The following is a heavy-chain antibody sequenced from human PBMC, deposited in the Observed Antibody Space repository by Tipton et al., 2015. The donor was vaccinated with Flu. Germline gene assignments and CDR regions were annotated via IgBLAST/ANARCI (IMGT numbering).Heavy chain of an antibody. CDR2: VSSDGANT. V-gene: IGHV3-30*12. J-gene: IGHJ5*02. CDR3: ARILGSSWKERWFDP. Sequence: SGVSFGSHSMHWVRRAPGKGLEWVAGVSSDGANTYYADSVKGRFTISRDNSNNMIYLQMTSLRAEDTATYYCARILGSSWKERWFDPWGQGTLVAVS. D-gene: IGHD6-13*01. CDR1: GVSFGSHS.